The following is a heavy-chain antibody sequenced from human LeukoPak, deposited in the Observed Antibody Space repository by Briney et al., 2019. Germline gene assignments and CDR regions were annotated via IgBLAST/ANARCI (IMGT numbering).Heavy chain of an antibody. CDR3: ARGATFLAWFDP. CDR1: GFTVSNNY. Sequence: PGGSLRLSCAASGFTVSNNYLTWVRQAPGKGLEWISIIYSGGNTYYADSVKGRFTISRDSSKNTLYLQMNALRVEDTAVYYCARGATFLAWFDPWGQGTLVTVSS. CDR2: IYSGGNT. J-gene: IGHJ5*02. D-gene: IGHD2-21*01. V-gene: IGHV3-53*01.